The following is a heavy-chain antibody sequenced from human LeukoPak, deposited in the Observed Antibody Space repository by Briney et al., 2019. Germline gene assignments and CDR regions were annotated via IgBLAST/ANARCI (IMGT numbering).Heavy chain of an antibody. CDR3: AKDWQWPATVGFDP. Sequence: PAGCMRLSCAASGFTFSSYAMSWVRQAPGKGLEWVSAISGSGGSTYYADSVKGRFTISRDNSKNTLYLQMNSLRAEDTAVYYCAKDWQWPATVGFDPWGRGPVVSVS. D-gene: IGHD6-19*01. CDR2: ISGSGGST. V-gene: IGHV3-23*01. CDR1: GFTFSSYA. J-gene: IGHJ5*02.